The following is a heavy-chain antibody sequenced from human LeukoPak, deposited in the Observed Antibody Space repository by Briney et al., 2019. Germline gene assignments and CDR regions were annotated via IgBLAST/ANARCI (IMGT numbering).Heavy chain of an antibody. CDR2: INPNSGGT. CDR1: GYTFIYYY. J-gene: IGHJ5*02. D-gene: IGHD6-25*01. V-gene: IGHV1-2*06. CDR3: ARNTQRGTYNWFDP. Sequence: ASVKVSCKASGYTFIYYYMHWVRQAPGQGLEWLGRINPNSGGTNYAQKFQGRVTLTRDTSISTAYMELSRLKSDDTAVYYCARNTQRGTYNWFDPWGQGTLVTVS.